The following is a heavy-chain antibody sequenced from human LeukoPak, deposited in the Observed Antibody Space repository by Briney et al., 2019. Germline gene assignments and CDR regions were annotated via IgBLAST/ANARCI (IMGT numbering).Heavy chain of an antibody. D-gene: IGHD3-3*01. Sequence: ASVKVSCKASGYTFTSYGISWVRQAPGQGLEWMGWISAYNGNTNYAQKLQGRVTMTTDTSTSTAYMELRSLRSDDTAVYYCGTAGITIFGVALPADVWGKGTTVTVSS. CDR2: ISAYNGNT. CDR1: GYTFTSYG. J-gene: IGHJ6*04. V-gene: IGHV1-18*01. CDR3: GTAGITIFGVALPADV.